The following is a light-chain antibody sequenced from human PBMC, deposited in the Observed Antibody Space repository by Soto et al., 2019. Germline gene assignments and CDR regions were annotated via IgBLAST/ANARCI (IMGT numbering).Light chain of an antibody. CDR1: HHINSW. CDR2: DGS. J-gene: IGKJ1*01. Sequence: DIQMTQSPATVSASVGDRVTITCRASHHINSWLAWYQQRPGSAPKLLIYDGSTLQSGVPSRFSGSQSGTEFTLTINTLQPDDFATYYCQQYRLDSQTLGPGTTVDVK. CDR3: QQYRLDSQT. V-gene: IGKV1-5*01.